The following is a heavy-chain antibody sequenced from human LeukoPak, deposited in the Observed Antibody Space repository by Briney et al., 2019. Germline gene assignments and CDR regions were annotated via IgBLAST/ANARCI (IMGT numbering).Heavy chain of an antibody. CDR1: GFTLRSYV. CDR2: ISGSGDST. J-gene: IGHJ3*02. Sequence: GGSLRLSCVASGFTLRSYVMNWVRQTPGKGLEWVSSISGSGDSTFYADSVKGRFTISRDNAKNSLYLQMNSLRAEDTAVYYCAKEYDILTGYYAFDIWGQGTMVTVSS. D-gene: IGHD3-9*01. CDR3: AKEYDILTGYYAFDI. V-gene: IGHV3-23*01.